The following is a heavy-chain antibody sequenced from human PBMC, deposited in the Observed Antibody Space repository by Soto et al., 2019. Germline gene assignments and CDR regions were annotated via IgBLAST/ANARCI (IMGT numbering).Heavy chain of an antibody. V-gene: IGHV3-48*02. D-gene: IGHD3-10*01. Sequence: EVQLVESGGGLVQPGGSLRLSCAASGFTFSSYSMNWVRQAPGKGLEWVSYISSSSSTIYYADSVKGRFTISRDNAKNSLYLQMNSLRDVDTAVYYCARDRGGGWRFGEFDYWGQGTLVTVSS. J-gene: IGHJ4*02. CDR2: ISSSSSTI. CDR3: ARDRGGGWRFGEFDY. CDR1: GFTFSSYS.